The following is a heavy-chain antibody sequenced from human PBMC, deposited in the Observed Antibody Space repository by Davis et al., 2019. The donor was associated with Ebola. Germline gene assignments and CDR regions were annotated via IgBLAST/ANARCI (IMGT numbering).Heavy chain of an antibody. Sequence: GESLKISCAASGFTFSGYAMHWVRQASGKGLEWVGRIRSKANSYATAYAASVKGRFTISRDDSKNTAYLQMNSLKTEDTAVYYCTGAGDVDYWGQGTLVTVSS. J-gene: IGHJ4*02. CDR1: GFTFSGYA. CDR2: IRSKANSYAT. CDR3: TGAGDVDY. V-gene: IGHV3-73*01. D-gene: IGHD3-10*01.